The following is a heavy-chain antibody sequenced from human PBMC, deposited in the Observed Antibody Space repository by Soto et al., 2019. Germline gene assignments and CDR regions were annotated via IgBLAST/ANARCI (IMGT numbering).Heavy chain of an antibody. J-gene: IGHJ4*02. CDR1: GGSVSSGSYY. CDR3: ARGMSGDLTWALY. Sequence: QVQLQESGPGLVKPSETLSLTCTVSGGSVSSGSYYWNWIRQPPGKGLEWIGYIFYSGSTNYNPSLKRRVTISVDTSKNQFALKLSSVTAADTAVYYCARGMSGDLTWALYWGQGTLVTVSS. D-gene: IGHD3-3*01. CDR2: IFYSGST. V-gene: IGHV4-61*01.